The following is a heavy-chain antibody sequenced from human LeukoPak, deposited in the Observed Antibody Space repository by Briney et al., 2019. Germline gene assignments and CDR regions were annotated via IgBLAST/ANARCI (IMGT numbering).Heavy chain of an antibody. CDR2: IWYDGSNK. V-gene: IGHV3-33*08. D-gene: IGHD3-22*01. CDR3: AREGSSGYYLAY. CDR1: GFTFSSYG. J-gene: IGHJ4*02. Sequence: GGSLRLSCAASGFTFSSYGMHWVRQAPGKGLEWVAVIWYDGSNKYYADSVKGRFTISRDNSKNTLYLQMNSLRAEDTAVYYCAREGSSGYYLAYWGQGALVTVSS.